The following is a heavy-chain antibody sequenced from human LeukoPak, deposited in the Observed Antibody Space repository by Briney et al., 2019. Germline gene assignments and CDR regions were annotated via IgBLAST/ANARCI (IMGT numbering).Heavy chain of an antibody. J-gene: IGHJ4*02. V-gene: IGHV3-21*04. D-gene: IGHD3-22*01. CDR3: AKDLGYYDSSGYPGQFDY. CDR1: GFTFSSYS. CDR2: ISSSSSYI. Sequence: GGSLRLSCAASGFTFSSYSMNWVRQAPGKGLEWVSSISSSSSYIYYADSVKGRFTISRDNAKNSLYLQMNSLRAEDTAIYYCAKDLGYYDSSGYPGQFDYWGQGTLVTVSS.